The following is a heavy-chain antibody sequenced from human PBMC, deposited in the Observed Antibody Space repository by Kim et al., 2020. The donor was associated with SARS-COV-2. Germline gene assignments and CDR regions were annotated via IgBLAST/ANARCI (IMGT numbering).Heavy chain of an antibody. V-gene: IGHV1-3*01. J-gene: IGHJ6*02. Sequence: ASVKVSCKASGYTFTSYAMHWVRQAPGQRLEWMGWINAGNGNTKYSQKFQGRVTITRDTSASTAYMELSSLRSEDTAVYYCARSRYCSSTSCYGYYYYYGMDVWGQGTTVTVSS. CDR3: ARSRYCSSTSCYGYYYYYGMDV. CDR2: INAGNGNT. CDR1: GYTFTSYA. D-gene: IGHD2-2*01.